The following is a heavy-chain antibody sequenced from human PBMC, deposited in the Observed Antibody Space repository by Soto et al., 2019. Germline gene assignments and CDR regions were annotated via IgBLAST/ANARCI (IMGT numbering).Heavy chain of an antibody. CDR1: GFSLSNGRMG. V-gene: IGHV2-26*03. J-gene: IGHJ6*02. D-gene: IGHD4-17*01. CDR2: FFSDAER. Sequence: QVTLKESGPVLVKPTETLTLTCTISGFSLSNGRMGVSWIRQPPGRALEWLAHFFSDAERSYSTSMQSRLTMSQDTSGTQVVLTMTNMDPQDTGTYFCARMNADSGSHYYAIDVWGPGTPVTVSS. CDR3: ARMNADSGSHYYAIDV.